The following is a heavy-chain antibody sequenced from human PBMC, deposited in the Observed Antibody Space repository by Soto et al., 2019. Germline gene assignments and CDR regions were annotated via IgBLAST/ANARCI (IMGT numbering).Heavy chain of an antibody. V-gene: IGHV1-18*01. CDR3: ARDNNCFDP. CDR1: GYSFTSYS. CDR2: ISAYNGKT. J-gene: IGHJ5*02. Sequence: ASVKVSCKASGYSFTSYSISWVRQAPGQGLEWMGGISAYNGKTNYAQKLQGRITMTTDTSTSTAYMELRSLRSDDTARYYCARDNNCFDPWAQGTLVTVSS.